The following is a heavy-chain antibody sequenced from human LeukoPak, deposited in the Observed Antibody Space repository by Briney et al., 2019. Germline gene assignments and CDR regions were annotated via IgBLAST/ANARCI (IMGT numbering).Heavy chain of an antibody. CDR3: ATPPTVRSDY. J-gene: IGHJ4*02. D-gene: IGHD4-17*01. Sequence: GGSLRLSCAASGFTFSSYAMHWVRQAPGKGLEWVAVISYDGINIYYADSVKGRFTISRDNSKNTLYLQMNSLRAEDTAVYYCATPPTVRSDYWGQGTLVTVSS. CDR2: ISYDGINI. CDR1: GFTFSSYA. V-gene: IGHV3-30*04.